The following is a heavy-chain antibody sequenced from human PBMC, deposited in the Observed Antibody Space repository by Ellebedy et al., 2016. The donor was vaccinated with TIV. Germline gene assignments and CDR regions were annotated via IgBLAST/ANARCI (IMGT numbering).Heavy chain of an antibody. Sequence: GESLKISCVASGFTISDYSMSSVRQAPGKGLEWVAYFSRSGSSIYYAVSVKDRFTISRDNAKNSMSLQMNSLRAEDTALYYCTRGGYRSSGYPIFQHWGQGTLVTVSS. CDR1: GFTISDYS. J-gene: IGHJ1*01. V-gene: IGHV3-11*01. CDR2: FSRSGSSI. CDR3: TRGGYRSSGYPIFQH. D-gene: IGHD3-22*01.